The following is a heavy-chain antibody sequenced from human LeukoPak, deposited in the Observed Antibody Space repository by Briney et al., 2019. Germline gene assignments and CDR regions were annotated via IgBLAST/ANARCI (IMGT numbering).Heavy chain of an antibody. D-gene: IGHD2-8*02. Sequence: GGSLRLSCAASGFTFSSYAMHWVRQAPGKGLEWVAVISYDGSNKYYADSVKGRFTISRDNAKNTLYLQMNSLRAEDTAVYYCARPGGSWGQGTTVTVSS. CDR3: ARPGGS. J-gene: IGHJ6*02. CDR2: ISYDGSNK. CDR1: GFTFSSYA. V-gene: IGHV3-30-3*01.